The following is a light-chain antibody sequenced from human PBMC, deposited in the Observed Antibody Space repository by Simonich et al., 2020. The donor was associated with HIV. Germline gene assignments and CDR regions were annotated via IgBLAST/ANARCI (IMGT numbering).Light chain of an antibody. J-gene: IGKJ1*01. V-gene: IGKV4-1*01. CDR2: CAS. CDR3: QQYYSTWT. Sequence: DIVMTQSPDSLAVSLGERATINCKSSQSVLYSSNNKNYLAWYQQKPGQPPKLLIYCASNRESGVPDRFSGSGSETDFTLTISSLQAEDVAVYYCQQYYSTWTFGQGTKVEIK. CDR1: QSVLYSSNNKNY.